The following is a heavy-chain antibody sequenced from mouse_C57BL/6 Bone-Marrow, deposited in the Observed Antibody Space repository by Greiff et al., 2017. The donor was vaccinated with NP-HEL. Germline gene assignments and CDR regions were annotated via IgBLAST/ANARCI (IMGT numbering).Heavy chain of an antibody. J-gene: IGHJ1*03. CDR3: AREGRWLRRGYWYFDF. Sequence: QVQLQQPGTELVKPGTSVKLSCKSSGYTFTSYWMHWVKQRPGQGLEWIGNINPSNGGTNYNEKFKSKATLTVDKSSSTAYMQLSILTSDDSSVYYCAREGRWLRRGYWYFDFWDTGTTVTVSS. CDR2: INPSNGGT. V-gene: IGHV1-53*01. D-gene: IGHD2-2*01. CDR1: GYTFTSYW.